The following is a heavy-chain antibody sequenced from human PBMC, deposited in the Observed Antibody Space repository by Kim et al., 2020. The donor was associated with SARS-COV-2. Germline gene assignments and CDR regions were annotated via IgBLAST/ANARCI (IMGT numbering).Heavy chain of an antibody. V-gene: IGHV3-23*01. CDR1: GFTFDSYA. Sequence: GGSLRLSCAASGFTFDSYAMSWVRQPPGKGLQWVSTLSRSADHTYYADSMEGRFTVFRDTSKNTFYLQMNSLRADATAFYYCAKDKANYGDYDLDPWGLG. D-gene: IGHD4-17*01. J-gene: IGHJ5*02. CDR2: LSRSADHT. CDR3: AKDKANYGDYDLDP.